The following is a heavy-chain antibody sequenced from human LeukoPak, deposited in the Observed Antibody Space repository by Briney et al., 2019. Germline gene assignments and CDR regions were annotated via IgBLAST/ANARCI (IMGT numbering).Heavy chain of an antibody. CDR3: ARGGPYSTSNY. CDR1: GFTSSDHY. D-gene: IGHD6-13*01. Sequence: GGSLRLSCAASGFTSSDHYMDWVRQAPGKGLEWVGRIRSKANRYSTEYAAPVKGRFTILRDDSKNSVYLQMSSLKTEDSAVHYCARGGPYSTSNYWGQGTLVTVSS. CDR2: IRSKANRYST. V-gene: IGHV3-72*01. J-gene: IGHJ4*02.